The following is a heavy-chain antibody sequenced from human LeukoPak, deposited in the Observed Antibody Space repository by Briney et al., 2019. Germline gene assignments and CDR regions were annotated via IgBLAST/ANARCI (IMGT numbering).Heavy chain of an antibody. D-gene: IGHD3-3*01. J-gene: IGHJ5*02. CDR3: ARDVLRFLASNWFDP. Sequence: GASVKVSCKASGYTFTSYYMHRVRRAPGQGLEWMGIINPSGGSTSYAQKFQGRVTMTRDTSTSTVYMELSSLRSEDTAVYYCARDVLRFLASNWFDPWGQGTLVTVSS. CDR1: GYTFTSYY. V-gene: IGHV1-46*03. CDR2: INPSGGST.